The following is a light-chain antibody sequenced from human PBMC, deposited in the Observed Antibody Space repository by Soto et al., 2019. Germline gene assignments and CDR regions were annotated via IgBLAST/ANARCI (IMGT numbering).Light chain of an antibody. Sequence: QSVLTQPPSASGTPGKRVTISCSGSSSNIGSNYVYWYQQLPGTAPKLLIYRNNQRPSGVPDRFSGSKSGTSASLAISGLRSEDEVDYYCAAWDDSLSGRVFGGGTKLTVL. CDR3: AAWDDSLSGRV. CDR2: RNN. J-gene: IGLJ3*02. CDR1: SSNIGSNY. V-gene: IGLV1-47*01.